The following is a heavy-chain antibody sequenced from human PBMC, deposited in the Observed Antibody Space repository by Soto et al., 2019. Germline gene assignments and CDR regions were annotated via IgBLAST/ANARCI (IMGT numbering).Heavy chain of an antibody. Sequence: SGTLSPILSVSGISLQCLLHDWAWIRQHLGKGLEWIGNIHHSGSTFYNPSLKSRVSISVDTSENQFSLKLTSMTAADTAVYYCARGGDGFDLWGQGKMVTVSS. J-gene: IGHJ3*01. CDR1: GISLQCLLHD. CDR3: ARGGDGFDL. CDR2: IHHSGST. V-gene: IGHV4-31*03.